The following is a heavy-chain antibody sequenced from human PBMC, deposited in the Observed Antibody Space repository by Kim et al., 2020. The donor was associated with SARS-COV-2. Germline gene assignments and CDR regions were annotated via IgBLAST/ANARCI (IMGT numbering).Heavy chain of an antibody. J-gene: IGHJ4*02. CDR1: GFTFNNYA. Sequence: GGSLRLSCAASGFTFNNYAMSWVRQAPGQGLEWISAVSGSGRTTYYADSVKGRFTISRDNSKNTFYLQVDSLRAEDTAVYFCAARFGYQFDYWGQGTLFT. CDR3: AARFGYQFDY. CDR2: VSGSGRTT. D-gene: IGHD3-3*01. V-gene: IGHV3-23*01.